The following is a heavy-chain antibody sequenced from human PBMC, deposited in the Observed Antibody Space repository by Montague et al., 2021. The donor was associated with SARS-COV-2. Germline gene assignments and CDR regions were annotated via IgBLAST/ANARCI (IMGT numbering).Heavy chain of an antibody. CDR3: AVNSNYYYYYGMDV. D-gene: IGHD4-11*01. V-gene: IGHV4-38-2*02. CDR2: IYHSGST. Sequence: SETLSLTCTVSGYSISSGYYWGWIRQPPGKVLLWIGSIYHSGSTYYNPSLKSRVTISVDTSKNQFSLKPSSVTAADTDVYYCAVNSNYYYYYGMDVWGQGTTVTVSS. J-gene: IGHJ6*02. CDR1: GYSISSGYY.